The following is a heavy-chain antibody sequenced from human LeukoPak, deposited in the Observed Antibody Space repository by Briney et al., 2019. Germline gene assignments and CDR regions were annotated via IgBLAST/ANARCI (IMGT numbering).Heavy chain of an antibody. V-gene: IGHV4-30-4*01. CDR3: ARRPGAAGYYYDSSGYSNPLDY. CDR1: DGSISSGDYY. J-gene: IGHJ4*02. CDR2: IYYSGST. Sequence: PSQTLSLTCTVSDGSISSGDYYWSWIRQPPGKGLEWIGYIYYSGSTYYNPSLKSRVTISVDTSKNQFSLKLSSVTAADTAVYYCARRPGAAGYYYDSSGYSNPLDYWGQGTLVTVSS. D-gene: IGHD3-22*01.